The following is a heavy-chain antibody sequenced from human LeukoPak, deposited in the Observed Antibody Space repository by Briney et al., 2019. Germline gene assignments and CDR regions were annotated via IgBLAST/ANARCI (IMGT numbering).Heavy chain of an antibody. CDR3: AREYNSGPKQTDAFDI. V-gene: IGHV3-74*01. Sequence: PGGSLRLSCAASGFTLSNHWMHWVRQAPGKGLVWVSRISGDEIWTSYADSVKGRFIISRDNAEDTLYLQMNSLRTEDTAVYYCAREYNSGPKQTDAFDIWGQGTMVTVSS. J-gene: IGHJ3*02. CDR1: GFTLSNHW. CDR2: ISGDEIWT. D-gene: IGHD3-22*01.